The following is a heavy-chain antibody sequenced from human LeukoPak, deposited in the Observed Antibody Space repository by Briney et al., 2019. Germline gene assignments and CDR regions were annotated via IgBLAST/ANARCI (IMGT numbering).Heavy chain of an antibody. V-gene: IGHV1-2*02. D-gene: IGHD1-1*01. CDR3: ARGRTTGTKTLSY. CDR1: GYTFTGYY. Sequence: ASVKVSCKASGYTFTGYYMHWVRQAPGQGLEWMGWINPNSGGTNYAQKFQGRVTMTRDTSISTAYMELSRLRSDDTAVYYCARGRTTGTKTLSYWGQGTLVTVSS. J-gene: IGHJ4*02. CDR2: INPNSGGT.